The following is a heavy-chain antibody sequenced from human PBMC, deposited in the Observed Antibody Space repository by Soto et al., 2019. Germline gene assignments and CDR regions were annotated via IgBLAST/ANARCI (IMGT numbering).Heavy chain of an antibody. J-gene: IGHJ3*02. CDR2: ISNSGTTI. CDR3: AIPIRGHIGYDPQAFDI. D-gene: IGHD5-12*01. Sequence: GGSLRLSCAASGFTFSAYYMSWIRQAPGKGLEWISYISNSGTTIFYADSVKGRFTISRDNARNSLYLQMNSLRAEDTAVYYCAIPIRGHIGYDPQAFDIWGQGTMVPVSS. CDR1: GFTFSAYY. V-gene: IGHV3-11*01.